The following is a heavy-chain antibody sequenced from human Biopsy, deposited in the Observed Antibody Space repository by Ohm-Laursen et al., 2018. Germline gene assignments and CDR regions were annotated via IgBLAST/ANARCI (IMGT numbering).Heavy chain of an antibody. V-gene: IGHV4-59*07. CDR2: IYYSGST. J-gene: IGHJ6*02. D-gene: IGHD2/OR15-2a*01. Sequence: SDTLSLTFTVSGGSISSDYWSWIRQTPGKGLEWIGYIYYSGSTNYSPSLKSRVTISVDTSKNQFSLRLNSVTAADTAVYYCARATNSTGWPYYYFYGMDVWGQGTTVTVSS. CDR3: ARATNSTGWPYYYFYGMDV. CDR1: GGSISSDY.